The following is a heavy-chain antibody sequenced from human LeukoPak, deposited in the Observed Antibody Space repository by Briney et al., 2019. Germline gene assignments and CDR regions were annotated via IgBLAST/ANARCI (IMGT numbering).Heavy chain of an antibody. J-gene: IGHJ4*02. Sequence: PSETLSLTCTVSGGSISSSSYYWGWIRQPPGKGLEWIESIYYSGSTYYNPSLKSRVTISVDTSKNQFSLKLSSVTAADTAVYYCARGDDFWSGYYHFDYWGQGTLVTVSS. CDR1: GGSISSSSYY. CDR3: ARGDDFWSGYYHFDY. V-gene: IGHV4-39*07. CDR2: IYYSGST. D-gene: IGHD3-3*01.